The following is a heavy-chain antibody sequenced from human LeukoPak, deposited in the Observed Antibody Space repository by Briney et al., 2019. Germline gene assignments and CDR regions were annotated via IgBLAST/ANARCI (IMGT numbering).Heavy chain of an antibody. CDR1: GYTFTTYG. V-gene: IGHV1-18*01. CDR2: ISAYNGKT. Sequence: ASVKVSCKASGYTFTTYGISWVRQAPGQGVEWMGWISAYNGKTNYAQKLQGRLTLTGDTSTSTVYMELSSLRSEDTAVYYCARVRDGYNDAYDIWGQGTMVTVTS. CDR3: ARVRDGYNDAYDI. D-gene: IGHD5-24*01. J-gene: IGHJ3*02.